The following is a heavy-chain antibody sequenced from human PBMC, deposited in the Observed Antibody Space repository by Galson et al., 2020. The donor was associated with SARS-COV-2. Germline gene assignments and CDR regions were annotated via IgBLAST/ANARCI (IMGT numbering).Heavy chain of an antibody. CDR3: VRGRSRPIMVFDYYYFYMDV. V-gene: IGHV4-59*01. CDR2: IYYSGST. Sequence: SETLSLTCTVSGGSISSYYWTWIRQPPGKGLEWIGYIYYSGSTNYNPSLKSRVTISVDTSKNQFSLKLSSVTAADTAVYYCVRGRSRPIMVFDYYYFYMDVWGKGTTVTVSS. J-gene: IGHJ6*03. CDR1: GGSISSYY. D-gene: IGHD2-8*01.